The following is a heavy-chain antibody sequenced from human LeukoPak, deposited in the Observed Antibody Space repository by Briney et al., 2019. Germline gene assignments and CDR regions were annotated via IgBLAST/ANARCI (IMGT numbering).Heavy chain of an antibody. D-gene: IGHD3-10*01. J-gene: IGHJ3*02. CDR2: IASDGSHT. CDR1: GFTSSTYF. Sequence: GRSLRLSCAASGFTSSTYFMHWVRQAPGKGLEWVAVIASDGSHTFYVESVKGRFTISRDNSKNTLYLQMNSRRAEDTAVYFCARERQDTIVHSGAFDIWGQGTMVTVSS. V-gene: IGHV3-30-3*01. CDR3: ARERQDTIVHSGAFDI.